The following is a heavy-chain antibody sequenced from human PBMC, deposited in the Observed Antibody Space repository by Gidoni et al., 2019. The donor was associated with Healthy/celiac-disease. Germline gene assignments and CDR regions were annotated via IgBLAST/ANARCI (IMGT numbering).Heavy chain of an antibody. V-gene: IGHV1-2*02. D-gene: IGHD2-2*01. Sequence: QVQLVQSGAEVKKPGASVKVSCKASGYTFTGSYMHWVRQAPGQGLEWMGWINPNSGGTNYAQKFQGRATMTRDTSISTAYMELSRLRSDDTAVYYCARDHLLFFYAAGYYGMDVWGQGTTVTVSS. CDR1: GYTFTGSY. CDR2: INPNSGGT. CDR3: ARDHLLFFYAAGYYGMDV. J-gene: IGHJ6*02.